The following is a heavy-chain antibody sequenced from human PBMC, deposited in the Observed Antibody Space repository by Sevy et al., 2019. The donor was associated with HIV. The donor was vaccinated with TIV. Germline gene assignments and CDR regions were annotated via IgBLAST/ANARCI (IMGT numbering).Heavy chain of an antibody. D-gene: IGHD6-13*01. Sequence: GGSLRLSCAASGFTVSSNYMSWVRQAPGMGLEWVSVIYSGGSTYYADSVKGRFTISRDNSKNTLFLQMNTLRAEDTAVYYCARGEIVAAGMFYQYYGMDVWGQRTTVTVSS. V-gene: IGHV3-66*01. J-gene: IGHJ6*02. CDR1: GFTVSSNY. CDR2: IYSGGST. CDR3: ARGEIVAAGMFYQYYGMDV.